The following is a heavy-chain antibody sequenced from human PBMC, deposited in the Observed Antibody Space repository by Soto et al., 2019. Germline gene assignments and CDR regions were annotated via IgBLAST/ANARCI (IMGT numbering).Heavy chain of an antibody. J-gene: IGHJ4*02. CDR2: ISSSSDST. CDR3: ARLPKGSLVTA. V-gene: IGHV3-48*02. D-gene: IGHD2-21*02. CDR1: GFRFSEHS. Sequence: LVEAGGGLVYPGGSLTLSCVGSGFRFSEHSMNWVRQAPGKGLQWGSYISSSSDSTYYADAAKGRFTVSRDNAKNDLFLQLNNMREDDTATYYCARLPKGSLVTAWGQVVRVTVSS.